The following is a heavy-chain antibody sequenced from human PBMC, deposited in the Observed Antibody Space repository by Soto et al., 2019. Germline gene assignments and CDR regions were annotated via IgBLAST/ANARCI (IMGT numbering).Heavy chain of an antibody. D-gene: IGHD3-22*01. J-gene: IGHJ4*02. Sequence: SETLSLTCAVYGGSFSGYYWSWIRQPPGKGLEWIGEINHSGSTNYNPSLKSRVTISVDTSKNLFSLKLSSVTAADTAVYYCAKEMIVVVSGLGDYWGQGTLVTVSS. V-gene: IGHV4-34*01. CDR1: GGSFSGYY. CDR2: INHSGST. CDR3: AKEMIVVVSGLGDY.